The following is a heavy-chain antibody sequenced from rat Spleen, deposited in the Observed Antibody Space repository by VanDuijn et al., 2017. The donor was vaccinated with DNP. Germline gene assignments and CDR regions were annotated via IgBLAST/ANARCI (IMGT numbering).Heavy chain of an antibody. CDR2: IWSGGST. V-gene: IGHV2-15*01. D-gene: IGHD4-3*01. Sequence: QVQLKESGPGLVQPSQTLSLSCTVSGFSLTNYNIHWVRQPTGKGLEWIAAIWSGGSTDYNSALKSRLSISRDTSKSHVLLKMNSLQTEDTAMYFCARSGVIRGTRAFDYWGQGVMVTVSS. CDR1: GFSLTNYN. CDR3: ARSGVIRGTRAFDY. J-gene: IGHJ2*01.